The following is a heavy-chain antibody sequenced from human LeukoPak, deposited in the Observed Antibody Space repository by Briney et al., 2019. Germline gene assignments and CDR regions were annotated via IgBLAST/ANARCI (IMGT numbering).Heavy chain of an antibody. V-gene: IGHV3-48*03. J-gene: IGHJ4*02. CDR3: ARDHYFKIDY. CDR2: ISSSGSTI. CDR1: GFTFSSYE. Sequence: GGSLRLSCAASGFTFSSYEMNWVRQAPGKGLEWASKISSSGSTINYADSVKGRFTISRDNAKNTLYLQMNNLRAEDTAVYYCARDHYFKIDYWGQGTLVTVSS. D-gene: IGHD3-10*01.